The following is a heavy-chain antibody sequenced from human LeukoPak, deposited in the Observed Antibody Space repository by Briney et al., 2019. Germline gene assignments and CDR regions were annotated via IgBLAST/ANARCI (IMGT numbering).Heavy chain of an antibody. CDR3: ARIGCSSTSCPDYFDY. J-gene: IGHJ4*02. Sequence: GGSLRLSCAASGLTVSSNYMSWVRQAPGKGLEWVSVIYSGGSTYYADSVKGRFTISRDNSKNTLYLQMNSLRAEDTAVYYCARIGCSSTSCPDYFDYWGQGTLVAVSS. CDR2: IYSGGST. V-gene: IGHV3-53*01. D-gene: IGHD2-2*01. CDR1: GLTVSSNY.